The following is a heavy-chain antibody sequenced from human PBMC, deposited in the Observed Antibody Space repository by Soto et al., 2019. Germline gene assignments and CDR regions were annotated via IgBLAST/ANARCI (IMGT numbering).Heavy chain of an antibody. CDR3: AKGGSSGWNAGLGDAFDI. J-gene: IGHJ3*02. CDR2: ISSDGNNR. Sequence: QVQLVESGGGVVQPGRSLRLSCAASGFSFSRHGMHWVRQAPGKGLEWVAFISSDGNNRYYADSVKGRFTISRDNSKNTLYLQKSSLTIDDTAVYYCAKGGSSGWNAGLGDAFDIWGQGTMVSVSS. CDR1: GFSFSRHG. V-gene: IGHV3-30*18. D-gene: IGHD6-19*01.